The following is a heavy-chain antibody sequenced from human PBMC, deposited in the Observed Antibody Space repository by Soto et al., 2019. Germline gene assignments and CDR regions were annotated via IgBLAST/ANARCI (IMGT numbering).Heavy chain of an antibody. V-gene: IGHV3-48*01. J-gene: IGHJ4*02. Sequence: GGSLRLSCAASGFTFSSYSMNWVRQAPGKGLEWVSYISSSSSTIYYADSVKGRFTISRDNAKNSLYLQMNSLRAEDTAVYYCAREDYYKSLDYWGQGTLVTVSS. D-gene: IGHD1-26*01. CDR1: GFTFSSYS. CDR2: ISSSSSTI. CDR3: AREDYYKSLDY.